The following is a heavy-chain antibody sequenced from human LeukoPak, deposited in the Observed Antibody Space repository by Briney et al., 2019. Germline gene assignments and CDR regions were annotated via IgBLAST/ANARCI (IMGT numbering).Heavy chain of an antibody. CDR3: ARDVAAAGTDYYMDV. CDR1: GYTFTSYY. Sequence: ASVRVSCKASGYTFTSYYMHWVRQAPGQGLEWMGIINPSGGSTSYAQKFQGRVTMTRDMSTSTVYMELSSLRSEDTAVYYCARDVAAAGTDYYMDVWGKGTTVTVSS. CDR2: INPSGGST. V-gene: IGHV1-46*01. J-gene: IGHJ6*03. D-gene: IGHD6-13*01.